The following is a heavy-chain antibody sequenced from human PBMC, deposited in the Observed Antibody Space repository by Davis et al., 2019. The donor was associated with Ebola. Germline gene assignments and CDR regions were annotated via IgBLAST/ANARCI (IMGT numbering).Heavy chain of an antibody. J-gene: IGHJ4*02. Sequence: PGGSLRLSCAASGFTLSSYNMNWVRQTPGKRPEWVSSINSGSTYINYADSVRGRFTISRDNAKNSLFLQMNSLTAEDTALYYCAREVPFCGGDCLDYWGQGTLVTVSS. CDR3: AREVPFCGGDCLDY. D-gene: IGHD2-21*01. V-gene: IGHV3-21*01. CDR2: INSGSTYI. CDR1: GFTLSSYN.